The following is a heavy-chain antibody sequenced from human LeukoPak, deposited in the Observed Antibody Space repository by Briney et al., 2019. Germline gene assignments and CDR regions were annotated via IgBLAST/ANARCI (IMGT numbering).Heavy chain of an antibody. Sequence: GGCLRLSCAASGFTFSSYAMSWVRQAPGKGLEWVSAISGSGGSTYYADSVKGRFTISRDNSKNTLYLQMNSLRAEDMAVYYCASRGSLPYNWFDPWGQGTLVTVSS. CDR2: ISGSGGST. J-gene: IGHJ5*02. D-gene: IGHD2-15*01. V-gene: IGHV3-23*01. CDR1: GFTFSSYA. CDR3: ASRGSLPYNWFDP.